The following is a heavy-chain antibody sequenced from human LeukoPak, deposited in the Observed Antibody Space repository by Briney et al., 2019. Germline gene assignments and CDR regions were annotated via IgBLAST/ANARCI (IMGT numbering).Heavy chain of an antibody. Sequence: PGGSLRLSCAASGFTFSSYEMNWVRQDPGKGLEGVSYISSSGSTIYYADSLKGRFTISRDNAKNSLYLQMNSLTAEDTAVYYCARSPVMDVWGQGTTVTVSS. CDR2: ISSSGSTI. V-gene: IGHV3-48*03. J-gene: IGHJ6*02. CDR3: ARSPVMDV. CDR1: GFTFSSYE.